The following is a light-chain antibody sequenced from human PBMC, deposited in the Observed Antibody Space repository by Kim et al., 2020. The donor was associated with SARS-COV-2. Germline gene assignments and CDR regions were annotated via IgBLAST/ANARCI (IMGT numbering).Light chain of an antibody. CDR1: QSVSSSY. Sequence: LSPGERATLSCTASQSVSSSYLAWYQQKPGQAPRLLIYGASSRATGIQDRFSGSGSGTDFTLTISRLEPEDSAVYYCQQYGNLITFGQGTRLEIK. CDR3: QQYGNLIT. CDR2: GAS. V-gene: IGKV3-20*01. J-gene: IGKJ5*01.